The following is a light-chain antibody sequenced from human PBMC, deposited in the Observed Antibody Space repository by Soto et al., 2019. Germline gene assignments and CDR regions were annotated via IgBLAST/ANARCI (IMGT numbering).Light chain of an antibody. CDR3: QQYNSYSPWT. Sequence: DIPMTQSPSTLSASVGDRVTITCRASQSISSWLAWYQQKPGKAPKLLIYKASSLESGAPSRFSGSGSGTEFTLTISSLQPDDFATYYCQQYNSYSPWTCGQGTKVEIK. V-gene: IGKV1-5*03. J-gene: IGKJ1*01. CDR2: KAS. CDR1: QSISSW.